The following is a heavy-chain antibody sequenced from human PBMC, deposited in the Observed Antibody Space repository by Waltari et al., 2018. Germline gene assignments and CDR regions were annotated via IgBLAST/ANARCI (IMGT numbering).Heavy chain of an antibody. CDR1: GFTFITSW. CDR2: IKQDGSEK. J-gene: IGHJ4*02. V-gene: IGHV3-7*01. CDR3: ARLVVPGVYFDY. Sequence: EVQLVESGGGLVQPGGSLSLSCEASGFTFITSWFVLFRQAPGKGLEWVANIKQDGSEKYYVDSVKGRFTISRDNAKNSLYLQMNSLRAEDTAVYYCARLVVPGVYFDYWGQGTLVTVSS. D-gene: IGHD2-2*01.